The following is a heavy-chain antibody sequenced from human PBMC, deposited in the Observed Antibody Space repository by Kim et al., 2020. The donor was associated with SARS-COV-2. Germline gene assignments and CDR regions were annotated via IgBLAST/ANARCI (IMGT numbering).Heavy chain of an antibody. Sequence: KFQGRVTMTRNTSKSTAYMELSSLGSEDTAVYYCARALTTVAYYYGMDVWGQGTTVTVSS. V-gene: IGHV1-8*01. CDR3: ARALTTVAYYYGMDV. J-gene: IGHJ6*02. D-gene: IGHD4-17*01.